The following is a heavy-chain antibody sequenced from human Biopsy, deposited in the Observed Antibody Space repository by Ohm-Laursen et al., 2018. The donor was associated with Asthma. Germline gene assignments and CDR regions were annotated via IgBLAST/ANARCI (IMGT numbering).Heavy chain of an antibody. CDR3: ARCQVGYSSGWSLLLKKIYYSGMDV. J-gene: IGHJ6*02. CDR1: GGTFSNFA. Sequence: GSSVKVSCKAPGGTFSNFAISWVRQAPGQGLEWLGGIMTVFGTTNYAQKVQGRVTITADESTSTAYMEVTSLRSGDTAIYYCARCQVGYSSGWSLLLKKIYYSGMDVWGQGTAVTVSS. V-gene: IGHV1-69*01. D-gene: IGHD6-19*01. CDR2: IMTVFGTT.